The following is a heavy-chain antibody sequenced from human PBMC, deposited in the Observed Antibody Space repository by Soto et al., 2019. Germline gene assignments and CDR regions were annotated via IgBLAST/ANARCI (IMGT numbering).Heavy chain of an antibody. V-gene: IGHV1-69*01. CDR2: IIPIFETA. Sequence: QVQLVQSGAEMKKPGSSVKVSCKVSGDSFRSSAISWVRQAPGEGLEWVGGIIPIFETANYAQNFQGRVTITAVESTTTAYLEVTRLRPQDTAVLYCAASDSSSWQHDYWGQGTLITVSS. J-gene: IGHJ4*02. D-gene: IGHD6-13*01. CDR3: AASDSSSWQHDY. CDR1: GDSFRSSA.